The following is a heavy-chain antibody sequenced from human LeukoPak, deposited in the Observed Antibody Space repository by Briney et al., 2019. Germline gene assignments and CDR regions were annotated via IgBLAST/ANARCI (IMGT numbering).Heavy chain of an antibody. CDR1: GFTRSGSV. Sequence: GGSLRLSCAGSGFTRSGSVIHWVRQAAGKGLEWVGRIRSKRNNYATAYVASVKGRFTISRDDSKNTVYLHMDSLKTEDTALYYCSRLEDTSPIEVALDIWGQGTVVTVSS. J-gene: IGHJ3*02. V-gene: IGHV3-73*01. CDR3: SRLEDTSPIEVALDI. CDR2: IRSKRNNYAT. D-gene: IGHD2-2*01.